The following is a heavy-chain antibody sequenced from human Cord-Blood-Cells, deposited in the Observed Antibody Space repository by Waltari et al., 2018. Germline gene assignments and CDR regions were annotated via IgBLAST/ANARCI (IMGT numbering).Heavy chain of an antibody. Sequence: QVQLVQSGAEVKKPGSSVKVSCKASGGTFSSYAISWVRQAPGQGLEWMGRIIPILGIANYAQKFQGRVTITADKSTSTAYMELSSLRSEDTAVYYCARSLRYCSSTSCYAFDIWGQGTMVTVSS. J-gene: IGHJ3*02. CDR2: IIPILGIA. V-gene: IGHV1-69*09. CDR1: GGTFSSYA. CDR3: ARSLRYCSSTSCYAFDI. D-gene: IGHD2-2*01.